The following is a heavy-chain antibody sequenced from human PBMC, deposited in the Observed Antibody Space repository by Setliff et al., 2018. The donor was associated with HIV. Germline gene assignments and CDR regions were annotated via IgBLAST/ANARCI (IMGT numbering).Heavy chain of an antibody. CDR3: SRQVGAQYSYWAYYFDS. CDR2: LYHSGTN. V-gene: IGHV4-38-2*01. D-gene: IGHD5-18*01. J-gene: IGHJ4*02. CDR1: GESISSGYF. Sequence: PSETLSLTCAVSGESISSGYFWGWIRQPPGKGLEWIGSLYHSGTNFYNPSLKSRVTISLDTSTNRFSLKLNSVTAADTAIYYFSRQVGAQYSYWAYYFDSWGQGALVTVSS.